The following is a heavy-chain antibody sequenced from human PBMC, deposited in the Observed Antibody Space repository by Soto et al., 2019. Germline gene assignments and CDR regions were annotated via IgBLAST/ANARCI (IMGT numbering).Heavy chain of an antibody. Sequence: QVQLMQSGAEVKKPGASVKVSCKASGDTFTDYYIHWVRQAPGQGLEWMGTVNPSGGHTTYAQHFLGRVTMTRDTSTSTLYMELTSLRSEDTAVYYCARGGNVVVVTAALDYWGQGTLVTVSS. CDR1: GDTFTDYY. J-gene: IGHJ4*02. V-gene: IGHV1-46*01. CDR2: VNPSGGHT. CDR3: ARGGNVVVVTAALDY. D-gene: IGHD2-21*02.